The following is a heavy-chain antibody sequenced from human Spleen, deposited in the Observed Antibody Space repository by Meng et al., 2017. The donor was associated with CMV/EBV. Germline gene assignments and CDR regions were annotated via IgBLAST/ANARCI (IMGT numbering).Heavy chain of an antibody. D-gene: IGHD3-10*01. V-gene: IGHV4-4*02. J-gene: IGHJ4*02. Sequence: CDVSGSSINSTNWWSWVREHPGKGLEWIGEIYHSGNSNYNASLESRVTISVDKSKNQFSLKLNSVTAADTAVYYCARAGSGSEFDYWGQGTLVTVSS. CDR1: GSSINSTNW. CDR3: ARAGSGSEFDY. CDR2: IYHSGNS.